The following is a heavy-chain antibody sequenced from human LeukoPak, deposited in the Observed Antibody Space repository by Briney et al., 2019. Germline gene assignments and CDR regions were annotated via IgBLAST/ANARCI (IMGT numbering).Heavy chain of an antibody. CDR1: GGTFRTYA. Sequence: SVKVSCKASGGTFRTYAITWVRQAPGQGLEWMGGIIPVFNSANYAQKFQGRVTMTRDTSTSTVYMELSSLRSEDTAVYYCARDPLYYYDSSSSGHVPQPNWLEPWGQGTLVTVSS. D-gene: IGHD3-22*01. V-gene: IGHV1-69*05. J-gene: IGHJ5*02. CDR3: ARDPLYYYDSSSSGHVPQPNWLEP. CDR2: IIPVFNSA.